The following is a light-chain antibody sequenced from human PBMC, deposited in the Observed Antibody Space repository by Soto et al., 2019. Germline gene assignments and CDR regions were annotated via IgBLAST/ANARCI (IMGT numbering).Light chain of an antibody. Sequence: IVMTQSPGTLSVSPGERVTLSCRASQSVSSNLAWYQRRPGQAPRLLIYSVSSRDTDIPARFSGGGSGTEFTLTINSLQTEDFGVYYCQQYNVWPHTFGQGTKVDIK. CDR1: QSVSSN. CDR3: QQYNVWPHT. J-gene: IGKJ1*01. V-gene: IGKV3-15*01. CDR2: SVS.